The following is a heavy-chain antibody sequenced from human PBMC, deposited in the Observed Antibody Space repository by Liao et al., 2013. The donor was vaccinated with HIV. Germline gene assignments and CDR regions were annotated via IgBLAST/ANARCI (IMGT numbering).Heavy chain of an antibody. CDR2: IFYTGST. V-gene: IGHV4-30-4*08. J-gene: IGHJ6*03. CDR3: ARVVLDYGVPEDYYYYMDV. D-gene: IGHD4-17*01. CDR1: GGSLNSGDYY. Sequence: QVQLQESGPGLVKPSQTLSLTCTVSGGSLNSGDYYWGWIRQPPGEGLEWIGYIFYTGSTSYNPSLQNRLALSIDTSNNHFSLKLSSVTAADTAVYYCARVVLDYGVPEDYYYYMDVWGKGTTVTVS.